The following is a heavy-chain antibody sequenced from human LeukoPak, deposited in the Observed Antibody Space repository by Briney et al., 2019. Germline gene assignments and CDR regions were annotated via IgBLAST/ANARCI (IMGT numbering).Heavy chain of an antibody. Sequence: SETLSPTCTVSGGSISGYYWSWIRQPPGKGLDWIGYISDSGGTNYNPSLKSRVTISVDTSKNQLSLKLSSVTAADTAVYYCARARRYNTKWPPYYFDYWGQGALVTVSS. J-gene: IGHJ4*02. CDR2: ISDSGGT. D-gene: IGHD1-14*01. CDR1: GGSISGYY. V-gene: IGHV4-59*01. CDR3: ARARRYNTKWPPYYFDY.